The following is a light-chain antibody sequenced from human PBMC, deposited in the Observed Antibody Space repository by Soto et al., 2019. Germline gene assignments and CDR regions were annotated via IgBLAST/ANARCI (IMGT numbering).Light chain of an antibody. Sequence: DIQMTQSPSSLSASVGDSVTITCRASQSISNYLNWYQQKPGKAPKLLVYAAFSVQSGVPSRFSGSGSGTDFTLTISSLQPEDFATYYCQQSYSTPFTFGPGTKVDIK. CDR3: QQSYSTPFT. CDR1: QSISNY. CDR2: AAF. J-gene: IGKJ3*01. V-gene: IGKV1-39*01.